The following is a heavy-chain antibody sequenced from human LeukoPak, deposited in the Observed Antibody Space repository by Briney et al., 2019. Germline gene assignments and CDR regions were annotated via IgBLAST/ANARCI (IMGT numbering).Heavy chain of an antibody. V-gene: IGHV4-59*08. D-gene: IGHD6-19*01. CDR3: SRASSTSYYDY. Sequence: SETLSLTCTVSGGSISSYYWSWIRQPPGKGLEWIGYIYYSGSTNYKPSLKSRVTISVDTSENQFSLKLSSVTAADTALYYCSRASSTSYYDYWGQGTLVSVSS. CDR2: IYYSGST. J-gene: IGHJ4*02. CDR1: GGSISSYY.